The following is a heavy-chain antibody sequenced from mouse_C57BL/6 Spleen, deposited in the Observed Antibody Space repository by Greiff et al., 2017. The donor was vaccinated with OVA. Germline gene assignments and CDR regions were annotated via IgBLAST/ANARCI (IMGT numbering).Heavy chain of an antibody. CDR2: ISSGGSYT. CDR3: ARVAQATSWFAY. V-gene: IGHV5-6*01. J-gene: IGHJ3*01. CDR1: GFTFSSYG. Sequence: EVQVVESGGDLVKPGGSLKLSCAASGFTFSSYGMSWVRQTPDKRLEWVATISSGGSYTYYPDSVKGRFTISRDNAKNTLYLQMSSLKSEDTAMYYCARVAQATSWFAYWGQGTLVTVSA. D-gene: IGHD3-2*02.